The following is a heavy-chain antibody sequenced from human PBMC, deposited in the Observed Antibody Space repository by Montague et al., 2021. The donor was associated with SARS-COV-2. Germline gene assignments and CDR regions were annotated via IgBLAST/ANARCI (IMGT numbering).Heavy chain of an antibody. CDR2: FPADGRNI. Sequence: SLRLSCAASGFTFSYYGMFWVRQAPGKGPEWAALFPADGRNIYYSDSVKVRFTVSRDNSRDTLYLQMNSLRVEDTAMYYCARDLSGRFDLWGQGTMVTVSS. CDR3: ARDLSGRFDL. CDR1: GFTFSYYG. V-gene: IGHV3-30*03. J-gene: IGHJ5*02.